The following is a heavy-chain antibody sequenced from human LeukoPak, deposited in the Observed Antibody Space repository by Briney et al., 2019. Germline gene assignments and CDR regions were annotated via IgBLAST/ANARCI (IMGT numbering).Heavy chain of an antibody. CDR1: GFTFSSYA. Sequence: PGGSLRLSCAASGFTFSSYAMSWVRQAPGKGLEWVSAISGSGSSTYYADSVKGRFTISRDNSKNTLYLQMNSLRAEDTAVYYCAKDPWELLSPYFDYWGQGTLVTVSS. D-gene: IGHD1-26*01. CDR2: ISGSGSST. V-gene: IGHV3-23*01. J-gene: IGHJ4*02. CDR3: AKDPWELLSPYFDY.